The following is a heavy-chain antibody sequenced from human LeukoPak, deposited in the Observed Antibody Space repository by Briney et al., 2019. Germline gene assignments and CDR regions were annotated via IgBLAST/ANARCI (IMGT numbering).Heavy chain of an antibody. V-gene: IGHV4-38-2*02. CDR3: ARGRKYTSGYRVTELGSGFSDY. CDR2: ICHSGAT. Sequence: SETLSLTCTVSGYSISSGYCWGWIRQSPGKGLDWIGSICHSGATHYNPSLKSRVTISGDTSKNQFSLKLSSVTAADTAVYYCARGRKYTSGYRVTELGSGFSDYWGQGTLVTVSS. D-gene: IGHD5-18*01. J-gene: IGHJ4*02. CDR1: GYSISSGYC.